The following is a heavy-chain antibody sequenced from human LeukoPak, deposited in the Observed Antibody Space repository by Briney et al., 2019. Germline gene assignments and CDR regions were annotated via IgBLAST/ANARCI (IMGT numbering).Heavy chain of an antibody. V-gene: IGHV4-4*02. Sequence: SGTLSLTCTVSGGSMSSSNGWDWVRQPPGKGLEWLGEIYYSGNTNYNPSLKSRVAISVDKSKNQFSLNLNSVTAADTAVYYCARTVSGAFDLWGQGRLVTVSS. CDR2: IYYSGNT. CDR1: GGSMSSSNG. CDR3: ARTVSGAFDL. J-gene: IGHJ3*01. D-gene: IGHD4-17*01.